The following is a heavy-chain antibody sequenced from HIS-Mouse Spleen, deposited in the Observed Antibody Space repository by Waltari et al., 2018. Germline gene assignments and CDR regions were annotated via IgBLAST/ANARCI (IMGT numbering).Heavy chain of an antibody. CDR2: IYYSGST. V-gene: IGHV4-39*01. CDR1: GGSISSSSYY. CDR3: ARQGGYCSSTSCNDY. Sequence: QLQLQESGPGLVKPSETLSLTCTVSGGSISSSSYYWGWIRQPPGKGLEGIGSIYYSGSTYYNPSLKSRVTISVDTSKNQFSLKLSSVTAADTAVYYCARQGGYCSSTSCNDYWGQGTLVTVSS. D-gene: IGHD2-2*01. J-gene: IGHJ4*02.